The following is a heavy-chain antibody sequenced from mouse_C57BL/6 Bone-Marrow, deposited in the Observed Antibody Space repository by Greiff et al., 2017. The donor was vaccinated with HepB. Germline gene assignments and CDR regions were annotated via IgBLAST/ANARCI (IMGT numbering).Heavy chain of an antibody. CDR1: GYTFTSYG. CDR2: IYPRSGNT. CDR3: ARYASGFAY. Sequence: QVQLQQSGAELARPGASVKLSCKASGYTFTSYGISWVKQRTGQGLEWIGEIYPRSGNTYYNEKFKGKATLTADKSSSTAYMELRSLTSEDSAVYFCARYASGFAYWGQGTLVTVSA. J-gene: IGHJ3*01. D-gene: IGHD6-1*01. V-gene: IGHV1-81*01.